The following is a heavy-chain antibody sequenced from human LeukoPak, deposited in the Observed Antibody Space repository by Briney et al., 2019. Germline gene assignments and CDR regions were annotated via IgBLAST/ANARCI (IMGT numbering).Heavy chain of an antibody. Sequence: PGGSLRLSCAASGFTFSDFYMTWIRQAPGKGLEWVSYSSNGGSTIYYADSVKGRLTISRDNSKKSLYLQMNSLRAEDTAVYYCARPPTKGYYYYGMDVWGQGTTVTVSS. CDR3: ARPPTKGYYYYGMDV. V-gene: IGHV3-11*04. CDR1: GFTFSDFY. J-gene: IGHJ6*02. D-gene: IGHD5-12*01. CDR2: SSNGGSTI.